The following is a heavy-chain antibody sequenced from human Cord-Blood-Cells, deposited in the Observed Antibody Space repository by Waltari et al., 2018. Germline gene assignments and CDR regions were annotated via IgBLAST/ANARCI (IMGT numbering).Heavy chain of an antibody. V-gene: IGHV6-1*01. CDR2: KYYRSKWYN. J-gene: IGHJ4*02. D-gene: IGHD3-10*01. CDR3: ERGSGGGVLFDY. Sequence: QVQLQQSGPGLVKPSQTLSPTCAISGESVSSNSAALNWIRQSPSRGLEWLGRKYYRSKWYNVYAVSVKSRITITPDTSKNQFSLQLNSVTPEDTAVYYWERGSGGGVLFDYWGQGTLVTVSS. CDR1: GESVSSNSAA.